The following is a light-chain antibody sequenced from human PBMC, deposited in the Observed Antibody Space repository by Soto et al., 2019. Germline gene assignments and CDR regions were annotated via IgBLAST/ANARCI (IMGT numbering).Light chain of an antibody. CDR1: QSISSW. V-gene: IGKV1-5*01. CDR2: DAS. J-gene: IGKJ4*01. CDR3: QQYNSYPLT. Sequence: DIPMTQSPSTLSASVGDRVTITCRASQSISSWLAWYQQKPGKAPKLLIYDASSLESGVPSRFRGSGSGTEFTLTISSLQPDDFATYYCQQYNSYPLTFGGGTKVEIK.